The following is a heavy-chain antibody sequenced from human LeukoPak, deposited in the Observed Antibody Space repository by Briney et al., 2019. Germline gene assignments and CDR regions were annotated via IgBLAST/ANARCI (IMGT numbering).Heavy chain of an antibody. Sequence: TGGSLRLSCAASGLSFSSFAMSWVREGPARGLEWVSSIRGNGGTFYADSVQGRFTLSSDSSTNTVYFQLNNLRVEDTAIYYCAKASWVSSTDAVRWGQGTLVTVSS. V-gene: IGHV3-23*01. CDR2: IRGNGGT. J-gene: IGHJ4*02. CDR1: GLSFSSFA. CDR3: AKASWVSSTDAVR. D-gene: IGHD3-16*01.